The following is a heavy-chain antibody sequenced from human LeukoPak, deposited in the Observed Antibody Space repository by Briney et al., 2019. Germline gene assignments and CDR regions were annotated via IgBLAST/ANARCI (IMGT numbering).Heavy chain of an antibody. CDR3: ARGPYGSGSYYMDV. Sequence: ASVKVSCKASGYTFTSYDINWVRQATGQGLEWMGWMNPNSGNTGYAQKFQGRVTMTRNTSISTAYMELSSLRSEDTAAYYCARGPYGSGSYYMDVWGKGTTVTISS. D-gene: IGHD3-10*01. V-gene: IGHV1-8*01. CDR2: MNPNSGNT. CDR1: GYTFTSYD. J-gene: IGHJ6*03.